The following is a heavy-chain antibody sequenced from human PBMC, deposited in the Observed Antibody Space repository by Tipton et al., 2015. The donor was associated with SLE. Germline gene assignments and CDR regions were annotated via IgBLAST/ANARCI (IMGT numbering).Heavy chain of an antibody. CDR3: ARDSLPAAIGY. CDR1: GFTVSSNY. D-gene: IGHD2-2*01. CDR2: IYSGGST. Sequence: GSLRLSCAASGFTVSSNYMSWVRQAPGKGLEWVSVIYSGGSTYYADSVKGRFTISRDNSKNTLYLQMNSLRAEDTAVYYCARDSLPAAIGYWGQGTLVTVSS. J-gene: IGHJ4*02. V-gene: IGHV3-53*01.